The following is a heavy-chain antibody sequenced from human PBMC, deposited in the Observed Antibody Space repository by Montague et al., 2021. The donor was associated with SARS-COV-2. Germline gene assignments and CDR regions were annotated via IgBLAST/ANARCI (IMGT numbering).Heavy chain of an antibody. CDR2: ISSGGSTI. CDR1: GFSFGSYE. V-gene: IGHV3-48*03. J-gene: IGHJ4*02. CDR3: ARVFATVGAMDRNDY. D-gene: IGHD1-26*01. Sequence: SLRLSCSASGFSFGSYEMNWVCQAPGKGLEWVSYISSGGSTIYYADSVKGRFTISRDNAKNSLYLQMNSLRAEDTAVYYCARVFATVGAMDRNDYWGQGTLVTVSS.